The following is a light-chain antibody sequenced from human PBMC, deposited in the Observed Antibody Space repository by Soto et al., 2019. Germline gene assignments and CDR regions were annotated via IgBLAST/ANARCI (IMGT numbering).Light chain of an antibody. CDR3: VLYVGSGISV. J-gene: IGLJ2*01. CDR1: SGSVSTSYY. Sequence: QAVVTQEPSFSVSPGGTVTLTCGLNSGSVSTSYYPSWYQQTPGQAPRTLIYSTNSRSSGVPDRFSGPIIGNKAALTITGAQADDESDYYCVLYVGSGISVFGGGTKLTVL. V-gene: IGLV8-61*01. CDR2: STN.